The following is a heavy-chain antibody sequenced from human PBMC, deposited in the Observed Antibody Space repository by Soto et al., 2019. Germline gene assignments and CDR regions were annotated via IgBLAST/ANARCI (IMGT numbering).Heavy chain of an antibody. D-gene: IGHD2-21*01. Sequence: GGSLRLSCAASGFTFSSYAMSWVRQAPGKGLEWVASISGSGGNTYYGDSVKGRITIARDNSKNTLYLQMNNLRADDTAVYYCATVQGLIDPFEYWVQGTLVTVSS. CDR1: GFTFSSYA. V-gene: IGHV3-23*01. CDR2: ISGSGGNT. J-gene: IGHJ4*02. CDR3: ATVQGLIDPFEY.